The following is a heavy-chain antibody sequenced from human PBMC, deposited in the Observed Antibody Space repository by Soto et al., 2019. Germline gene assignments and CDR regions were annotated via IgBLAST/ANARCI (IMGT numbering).Heavy chain of an antibody. V-gene: IGHV1-69*12. CDR3: ARGVGATDYDY. J-gene: IGHJ4*02. Sequence: QVQLVQSGAEVKKPGSSVKVSCKASGGTFSSYAISWVRQAPGQGLEWMGGIIPIFGTANYAQKFQGRVTSAGDDSARTAYRELSSLRAEDTAVYYCARGVGATDYDYWGQGALVTVSS. CDR1: GGTFSSYA. D-gene: IGHD1-26*01. CDR2: IIPIFGTA.